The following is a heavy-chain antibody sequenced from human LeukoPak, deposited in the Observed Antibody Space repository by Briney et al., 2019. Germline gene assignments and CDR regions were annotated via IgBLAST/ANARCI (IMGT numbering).Heavy chain of an antibody. Sequence: GGSLRLSCAASGFTFSDYYMSWIRQAPGKGLEWVSYISSSSSYTNYADSLKGRFTISRDNAKNSLYLQMNSLRAEDTAVCYCASSLRSSGWSNYFDHWGQGTLVTVSS. D-gene: IGHD6-19*01. J-gene: IGHJ4*02. CDR1: GFTFSDYY. CDR3: ASSLRSSGWSNYFDH. CDR2: ISSSSSYT. V-gene: IGHV3-11*06.